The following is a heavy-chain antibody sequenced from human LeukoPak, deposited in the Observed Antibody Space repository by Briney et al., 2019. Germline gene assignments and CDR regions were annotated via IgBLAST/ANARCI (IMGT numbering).Heavy chain of an antibody. CDR3: ARVGYYDSSGHKGNAFDI. CDR1: GYTFTGYY. V-gene: IGHV1-2*02. J-gene: IGHJ3*02. CDR2: SNPNSGGT. Sequence: ASVKVSCKASGYTFTGYYMHWVRQAPGQGLEWKGWSNPNSGGTNYAQKFQGRVTMTRDTSISTAYMELSRLRSDDTAVYYCARVGYYDSSGHKGNAFDIWGQGTMVTVSS. D-gene: IGHD3-22*01.